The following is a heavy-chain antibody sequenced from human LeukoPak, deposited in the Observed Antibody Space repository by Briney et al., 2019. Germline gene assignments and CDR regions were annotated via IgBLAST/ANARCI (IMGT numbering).Heavy chain of an antibody. CDR1: GYTLTGYY. J-gene: IGHJ4*02. CDR3: ATTYSSGWYFDY. Sequence: ASVKVSCKASGYTLTGYYMHWVRQAPGQGLEWMGWINPNSGGTNYAQKFQGRVTMARDTSISTAYMELSRLRYDDTAVYYCATTYSSGWYFDYWGQGTLVTVSS. CDR2: INPNSGGT. V-gene: IGHV1-2*02. D-gene: IGHD6-19*01.